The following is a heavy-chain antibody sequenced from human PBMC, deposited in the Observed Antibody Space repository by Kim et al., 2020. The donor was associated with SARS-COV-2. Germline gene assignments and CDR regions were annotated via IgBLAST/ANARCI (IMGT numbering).Heavy chain of an antibody. CDR2: IGGSGSTT. CDR3: MRSTSGNT. Sequence: GGSLRLSCAASGFIFSNYEMHWVRQAPGKGLEWVSSIGGSGSTTYYADSVKGRFTISRDNAENTLYLQMNSLRAEDTAVYYCMRSTSGNTRGQGTLVTVS. J-gene: IGHJ1*01. D-gene: IGHD1-26*01. V-gene: IGHV3-48*03. CDR1: GFIFSNYE.